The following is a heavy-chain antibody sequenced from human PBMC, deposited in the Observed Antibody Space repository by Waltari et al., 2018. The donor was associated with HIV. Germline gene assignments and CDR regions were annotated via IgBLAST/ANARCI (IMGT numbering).Heavy chain of an antibody. V-gene: IGHV2-5*02. CDR3: AHSTENVDNYYYYGMNV. CDR2: IYWDDNK. Sequence: QITLKESGPTLVKPTQTLTLTCTFSGFSLSTSGVGVGWIRQPPGKALVWLALIYWDDNKRYRASLKSRRTISKDTAKNQLVLNMTNMDPVDTSTYYCAHSTENVDNYYYYGMNVWGQGTTVTVSS. J-gene: IGHJ6*02. CDR1: GFSLSTSGVG. D-gene: IGHD1-1*01.